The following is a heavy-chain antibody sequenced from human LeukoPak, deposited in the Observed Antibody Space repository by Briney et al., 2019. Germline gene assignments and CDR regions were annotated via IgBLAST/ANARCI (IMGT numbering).Heavy chain of an antibody. V-gene: IGHV3-48*03. D-gene: IGHD6-19*01. CDR1: GFTLSPYE. Sequence: GGSLRLSCAASGFTLSPYEMNWVRQAPGKRLEWVSYISSGGETMYYADSVKGRFTISRDNAKNSLYLQMNSLRVEDTAVYYCARVVSSVDYWGQGTLVTVSS. CDR2: ISSGGETM. CDR3: ARVVSSVDY. J-gene: IGHJ4*02.